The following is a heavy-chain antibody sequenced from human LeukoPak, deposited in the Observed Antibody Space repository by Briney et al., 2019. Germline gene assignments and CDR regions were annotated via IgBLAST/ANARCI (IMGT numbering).Heavy chain of an antibody. D-gene: IGHD1-26*01. J-gene: IGHJ4*02. Sequence: SETLSLTCTVSGYSISSGFYWGWIRQPPGKGLEWIGSIYHSGSTHYNSSLKSRVTISVDTSKNQFSLKLTSVTAADTAVYYCASPYTGSYLHYFDYWGQGTLVTVSS. CDR2: IYHSGST. V-gene: IGHV4-38-2*02. CDR3: ASPYTGSYLHYFDY. CDR1: GYSISSGFY.